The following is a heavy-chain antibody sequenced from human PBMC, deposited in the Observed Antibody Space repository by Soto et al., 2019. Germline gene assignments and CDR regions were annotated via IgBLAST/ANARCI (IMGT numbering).Heavy chain of an antibody. J-gene: IGHJ4*02. CDR1: GGSISSTSSY. CDR2: IYYSGST. V-gene: IGHV4-39*01. D-gene: IGHD3-22*01. CDR3: ARSTRIVANIDY. Sequence: SETLSLTCNVSGGSISSTSSYWGWIRQPPGNWEWIGTIYYSGSTYYNPSLKSRVTISVDTSKNQFSLKLSSVTAADTAVYYCARSTRIVANIDYWGQGTLVTVSS.